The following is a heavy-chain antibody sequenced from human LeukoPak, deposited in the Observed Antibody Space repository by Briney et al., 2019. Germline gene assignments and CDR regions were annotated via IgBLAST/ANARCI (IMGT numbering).Heavy chain of an antibody. CDR2: IYYSGST. V-gene: IGHV4-39*01. CDR3: ARNYYYYYYMDV. J-gene: IGHJ6*03. CDR1: GGSISSSSYY. Sequence: SETLSLTCTVSGGSISSSSYYWGWIRQPPGKGLEWIGSIYYSGSTYYNPSLKSRVTISVDTSKNQFSLKLSSVTAADTAVYYCARNYYYYYYMDVWGKGTTVTISS.